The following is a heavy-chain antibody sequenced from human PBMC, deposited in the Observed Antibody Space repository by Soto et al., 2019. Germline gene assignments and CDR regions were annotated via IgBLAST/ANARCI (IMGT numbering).Heavy chain of an antibody. V-gene: IGHV1-18*01. CDR2: INVYNGNT. CDR3: ARGVGSGSYYNQYSWFDP. CDR1: GYTFTNYG. J-gene: IGHJ5*02. D-gene: IGHD3-10*01. Sequence: QVQLVQSGGEVKKPGASVKVSCKASGYTFTNYGISWVRQAHGQGLEWMGWINVYNGNTKYAQKVQGRGTMTTDTSTSTAYMEMRRLRSDDTAVYYCARGVGSGSYYNQYSWFDPWGQGTLVTVSS.